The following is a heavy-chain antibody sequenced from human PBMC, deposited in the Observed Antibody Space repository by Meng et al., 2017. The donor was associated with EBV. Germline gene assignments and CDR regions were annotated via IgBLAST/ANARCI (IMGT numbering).Heavy chain of an antibody. CDR1: VRSFSNYD. D-gene: IGHD5-24*01. V-gene: IGHV4-34*01. Sequence: HVPFPQLGVGLVKPSETLSPTYAVSVRSFSNYDWICFRLPPGKELELIGEVNHSGSTNYNPSLESRGTISVDTSQNNLSLMLSSVTAAHSAVYYCARGPNTMAHDFDYWGQGTLVTVSS. CDR3: ARGPNTMAHDFDY. J-gene: IGHJ4*02. CDR2: VNHSGST.